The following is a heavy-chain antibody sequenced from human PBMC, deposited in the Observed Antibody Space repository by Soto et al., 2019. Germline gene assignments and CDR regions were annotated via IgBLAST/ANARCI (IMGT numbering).Heavy chain of an antibody. Sequence: QVQLVESGGGGVQPGSSLRLSCAASGFTFRGYGMHWVRQAPGKGLEWVAVIWYDGNNKYYADSVKGRFSISRDNSNNTLYLQMNSLRAEDTAVYYCARGDCSGSNCYAFDYWGQGTLVTVSS. V-gene: IGHV3-33*01. J-gene: IGHJ4*02. CDR2: IWYDGNNK. CDR3: ARGDCSGSNCYAFDY. CDR1: GFTFRGYG. D-gene: IGHD2-2*01.